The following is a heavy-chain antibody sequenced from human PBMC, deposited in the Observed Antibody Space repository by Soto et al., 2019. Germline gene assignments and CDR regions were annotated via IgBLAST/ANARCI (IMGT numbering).Heavy chain of an antibody. D-gene: IGHD2-21*01. CDR3: ARRGEQASQPFDS. CDR2: IFWNGDK. J-gene: IGHJ4*02. CDR1: GFSLSTSGVG. V-gene: IGHV2-5*01. Sequence: QITLKESGPTLVKPTQTLTLTCAFSGFSLSTSGVGVGWIRQPPGKALEWLAVIFWNGDKRYSPSVKSRLTITKDTTRNQVVLTMTNMDPVDTGTYYCARRGEQASQPFDSWGQGSLVTVS.